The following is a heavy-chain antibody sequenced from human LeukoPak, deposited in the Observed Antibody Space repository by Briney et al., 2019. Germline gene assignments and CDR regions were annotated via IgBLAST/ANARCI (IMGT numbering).Heavy chain of an antibody. CDR2: VYFSGST. D-gene: IGHD3-10*01. V-gene: IGHV4-4*07. Sequence: SETLSLTCAVSGGSISTYYWSWIRQPAGKGLEWIGHVYFSGSTNHNPSLKSRVTMSVDRSKNQFSLKLSSVTAADTAVYYCAREYGSGTVAPWGQGTLVTVSS. J-gene: IGHJ5*02. CDR1: GGSISTYY. CDR3: AREYGSGTVAP.